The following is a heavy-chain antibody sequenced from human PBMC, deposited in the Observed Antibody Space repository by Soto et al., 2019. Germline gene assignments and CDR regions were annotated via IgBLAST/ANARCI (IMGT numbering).Heavy chain of an antibody. J-gene: IGHJ4*02. CDR2: VKPSDGRT. CDR3: ARGLAPDVVTAQDS. Sequence: QVHLVQSGAEVKKPGASVKLSCKASGYNFNKYYVNWVRQAPGQGLEWMGIVKPSDGRTTYAQKFQGRVTMTRDTSTSTAYMELSSLRAEDTAVYYCARGLAPDVVTAQDSWGQGTLVTVSS. CDR1: GYNFNKYY. V-gene: IGHV1-46*02. D-gene: IGHD2-21*02.